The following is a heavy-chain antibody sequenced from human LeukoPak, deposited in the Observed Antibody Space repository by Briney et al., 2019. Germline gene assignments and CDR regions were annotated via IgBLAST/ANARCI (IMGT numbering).Heavy chain of an antibody. CDR2: IYGGGTT. CDR3: ARAIQFGGYFDY. D-gene: IGHD2-15*01. V-gene: IGHV3-53*01. J-gene: IGHJ4*02. CDR1: GFTVSRDY. Sequence: PGGSLRLSCAASGFTVSRDYMSWVRQAPGKGLEWVSVIYGGGTTHYADSVRGRFTISRDNSKNTLYLQMNSLRADDTAVYYCARAIQFGGYFDYWDQGTLVTVSS.